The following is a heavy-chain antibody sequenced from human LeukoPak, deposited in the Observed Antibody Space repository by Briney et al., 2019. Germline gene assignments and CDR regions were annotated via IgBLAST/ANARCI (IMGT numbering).Heavy chain of an antibody. CDR2: IKQDGSEK. D-gene: IGHD5-18*01. V-gene: IGHV3-7*04. J-gene: IGHJ4*02. Sequence: PGESLRLSCTASGFTFSTFWMNWVRQAPGKGLEWVANIKQDGSEKYYVDSVKGRFTISRDNAKSSLYLQMNSLRAEDTAVYYCARALYTYAYWGQGTLVTVSS. CDR1: GFTFSTFW. CDR3: ARALYTYAY.